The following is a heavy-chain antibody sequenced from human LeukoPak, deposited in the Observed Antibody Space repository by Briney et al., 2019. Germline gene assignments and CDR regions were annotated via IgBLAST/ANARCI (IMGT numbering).Heavy chain of an antibody. V-gene: IGHV3-30*01. J-gene: IGHJ6*03. CDR2: ISYDGSNK. D-gene: IGHD6-13*01. CDR3: AREGRRAAAGRGRYMDV. CDR1: GFTFSSYA. Sequence: PGGSLRLSCAASGFTFSSYAMHWVRQAPGKGLEWVAVISYDGSNKYYADSVKGRFTISRDNSKNTLYLQMNSLRAEDTAVYHYAREGRRAAAGRGRYMDVWGKGTTVTVSS.